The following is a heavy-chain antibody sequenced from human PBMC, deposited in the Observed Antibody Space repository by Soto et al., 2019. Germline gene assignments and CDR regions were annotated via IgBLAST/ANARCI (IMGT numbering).Heavy chain of an antibody. CDR3: ARRGRIAAAGSNWFDP. V-gene: IGHV4-31*03. D-gene: IGHD6-13*01. J-gene: IGHJ5*02. CDR2: IYHSGSS. Sequence: QMQLQESGPGLVKPSQTLSLTCTVSGGSISTDGYYWSWVRQLPGKGLEWIAYIYHSGSSYYNPSLTTRLTMAVDTSQNQFSLRLTSVTAADTAVYYCARRGRIAAAGSNWFDPWGQGTLVTVSS. CDR1: GGSISTDGYY.